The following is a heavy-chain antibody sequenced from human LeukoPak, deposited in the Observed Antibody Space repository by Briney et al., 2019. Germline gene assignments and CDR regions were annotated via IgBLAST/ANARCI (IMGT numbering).Heavy chain of an antibody. CDR3: ATGSTPRAMYYDILTGYYGY. D-gene: IGHD3-9*01. J-gene: IGHJ4*02. V-gene: IGHV1-24*01. Sequence: ASVKVSCKVSGYTLTELSMHWVRQAPGKGLEWMGGFDPEDGETIYAQKFQGRVTMTEDTSTDTAYMELSSLRSEDTAVYYCATGSTPRAMYYDILTGYYGYWGQGTLVTVSS. CDR2: FDPEDGET. CDR1: GYTLTELS.